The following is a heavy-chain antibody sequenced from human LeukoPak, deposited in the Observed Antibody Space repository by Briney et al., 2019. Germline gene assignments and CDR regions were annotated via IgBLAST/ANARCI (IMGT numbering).Heavy chain of an antibody. Sequence: ASVKVSYKASGYTFTSYYMHWVRQAPGQGLEWMGIINPSGGSTSYAQKFQGRVTMTRDTSTSTVYMELSSLRSEDTAVYYCARQPEPDISGYYYPFDYWGQGTLVTVSS. D-gene: IGHD3-22*01. CDR3: ARQPEPDISGYYYPFDY. J-gene: IGHJ4*02. CDR2: INPSGGST. CDR1: GYTFTSYY. V-gene: IGHV1-46*01.